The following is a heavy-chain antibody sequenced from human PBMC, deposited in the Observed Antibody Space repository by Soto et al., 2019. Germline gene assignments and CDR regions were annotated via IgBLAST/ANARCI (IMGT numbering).Heavy chain of an antibody. D-gene: IGHD1-26*01. CDR2: ISWKDEK. Sequence: QITLKESGPTLVKPTQTLTVTCTFSGFSLSTSGAGVGWIRQSPGKAPEWLALISWKDEKRYNPGLKSRLTITKDTSKNQVVLTMTDLDPVDTATYFCAHRYGGNYYRLDFDSWGQGTLVTVSS. J-gene: IGHJ4*02. CDR3: AHRYGGNYYRLDFDS. V-gene: IGHV2-5*01. CDR1: GFSLSTSGAG.